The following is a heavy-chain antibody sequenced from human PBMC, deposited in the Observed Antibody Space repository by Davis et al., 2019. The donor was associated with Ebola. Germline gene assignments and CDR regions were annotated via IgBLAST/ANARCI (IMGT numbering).Heavy chain of an antibody. V-gene: IGHV3-7*01. Sequence: GGSLRLSCAASEFTFSSHWMGWLRQAPGKGLEWVADIKDDGSQINYVDSVRGRFTISRDNAKNSLYLQMNSLRAEDTAVYYCARAGTASTAFDYWGQGTLVTVSS. CDR2: IKDDGSQI. D-gene: IGHD4-17*01. CDR3: ARAGTASTAFDY. CDR1: EFTFSSHW. J-gene: IGHJ4*02.